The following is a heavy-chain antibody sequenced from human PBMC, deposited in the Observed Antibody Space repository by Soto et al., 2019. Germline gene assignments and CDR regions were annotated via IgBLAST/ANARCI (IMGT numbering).Heavy chain of an antibody. J-gene: IGHJ4*02. CDR1: GGSISSSNW. D-gene: IGHD6-13*01. V-gene: IGHV4-4*02. Sequence: QVQLQESGPGLVKPSGTLSLTCAVSGGSISSSNWWSWVRQPPGKGLEWIGEIYHSGSTNYNPSLKSRVTRSVDKSKNQFSLRLSSVTAAYTAVYYCARASFSSSWEAGGYWGQGTLVTVSS. CDR3: ARASFSSSWEAGGY. CDR2: IYHSGST.